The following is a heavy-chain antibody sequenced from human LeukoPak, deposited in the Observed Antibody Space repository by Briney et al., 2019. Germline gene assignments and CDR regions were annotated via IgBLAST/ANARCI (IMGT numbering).Heavy chain of an antibody. D-gene: IGHD3-22*01. V-gene: IGHV3-30-3*01. CDR1: GFTFSSYA. CDR2: ISCDGSNK. J-gene: IGHJ4*02. Sequence: GGSLRLSCAASGFTFSSYAMHWVRQAPGKGLEWVAVISCDGSNKYYADSVKGRFTISRDNSKNTLYLQMNSLRAEDTAVYYCARDYYDSSGYYLDYWGQGTLVTVSS. CDR3: ARDYYDSSGYYLDY.